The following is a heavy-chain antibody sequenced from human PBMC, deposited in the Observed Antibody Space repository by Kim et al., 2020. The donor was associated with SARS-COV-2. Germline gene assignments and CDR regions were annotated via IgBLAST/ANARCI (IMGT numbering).Heavy chain of an antibody. J-gene: IGHJ4*02. CDR1: GYTFTSNY. CDR2: INPSGGST. D-gene: IGHD1-26*01. Sequence: ASVKVSCKASGYTFTSNYMHWVRQAPGQGLEWMGIINPSGGSTSYAQKFQGRVTMTRDTSTSTVYKELSSLRSEDTAVYYCARGLGIVGVTTRSLGYWGQGTLVTVSS. V-gene: IGHV1-46*01. CDR3: ARGLGIVGVTTRSLGY.